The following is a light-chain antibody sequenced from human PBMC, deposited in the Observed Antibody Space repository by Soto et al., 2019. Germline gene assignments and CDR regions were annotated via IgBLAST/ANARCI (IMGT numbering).Light chain of an antibody. CDR1: QIVSSRY. CDR3: QPYGSSPPYT. CDR2: GAS. J-gene: IGKJ2*01. V-gene: IGKV3-20*01. Sequence: EIVLTQSPGTLSLSPGERATLSCRASQIVSSRYLAWYQQKPGQAPRLLIYGASSRATGIPDRFSGSGSGTDFTLTISRLEPEDFAVYYCQPYGSSPPYTFGQGTKLEIK.